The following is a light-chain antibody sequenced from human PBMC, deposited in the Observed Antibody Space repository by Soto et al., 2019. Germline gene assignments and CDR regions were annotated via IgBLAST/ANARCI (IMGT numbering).Light chain of an antibody. CDR2: GAS. V-gene: IGKV1-9*01. Sequence: DLPLTQSPSFLSASVGDRVTITCRASQGIGSYLGWYQQAPGKAPKLLIYGASTLQSGVPSRFSGXXXXTXXTLTISSLQPEDVATYYCQQLNTYPAFGGGTKVEI. CDR1: QGIGSY. J-gene: IGKJ4*01. CDR3: QQLNTYPA.